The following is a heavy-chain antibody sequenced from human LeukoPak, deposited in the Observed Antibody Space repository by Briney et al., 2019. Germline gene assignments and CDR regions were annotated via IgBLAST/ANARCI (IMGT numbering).Heavy chain of an antibody. V-gene: IGHV3-43*02. CDR3: ATNFGAYYYDTSGYYDF. CDR2: ISGDGNST. CDR1: GFTFDDYA. Sequence: GGSLRLSCAASGFTFDDYAMHWVRQAPGKGLDWVSLISGDGNSTYYAGSVKGRFTISRDNSKNSLYLQMNSLRTEDTAFYYCATNFGAYYYDTSGYYDFWGQGTLVTVSS. J-gene: IGHJ4*02. D-gene: IGHD3-22*01.